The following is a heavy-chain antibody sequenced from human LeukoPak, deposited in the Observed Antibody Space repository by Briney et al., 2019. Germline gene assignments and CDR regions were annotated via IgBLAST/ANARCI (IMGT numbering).Heavy chain of an antibody. Sequence: GGSLRLSCAASGFTFSSYAMNWVRQAPGKGLEWVAVISYDGSNKYYADSVKGRFTISRDNSKNTLYLQMNSLRAEDTAVYYCARDRRFLRLLEWLSPGPSTGYYFDYWGQGTLVTVSS. J-gene: IGHJ4*02. CDR2: ISYDGSNK. CDR1: GFTFSSYA. CDR3: ARDRRFLRLLEWLSPGPSTGYYFDY. V-gene: IGHV3-30-3*01. D-gene: IGHD3-3*01.